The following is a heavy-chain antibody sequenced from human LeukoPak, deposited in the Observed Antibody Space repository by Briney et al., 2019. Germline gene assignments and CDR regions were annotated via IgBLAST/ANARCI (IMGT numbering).Heavy chain of an antibody. V-gene: IGHV3-23*01. J-gene: IGHJ3*02. CDR3: ARRGGSRGWGAFDI. Sequence: GGSLRLSCAASGFTFGSYAMSWVRQAPGKGLEWVSAISDSGGSTYYADSVKGRFIISRDNSKNTLYLQMNSLRVEDTAIYYCARRGGSRGWGAFDIWGQGTIVTVSS. CDR1: GFTFGSYA. CDR2: ISDSGGST. D-gene: IGHD6-19*01.